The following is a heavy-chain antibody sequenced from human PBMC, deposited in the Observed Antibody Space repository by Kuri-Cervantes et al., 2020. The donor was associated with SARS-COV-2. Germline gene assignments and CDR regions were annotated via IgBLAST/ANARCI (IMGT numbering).Heavy chain of an antibody. D-gene: IGHD3-22*01. V-gene: IGHV3-21*01. Sequence: LSLTCAASGFTFSSYSMNWVRQAPGRGLEWVSSISSSSSYIYYADSVKGRFTISRDNAKNSLYLQMDSLRTEDTAVYYCARDRNTMIVVIIYIDYWGQGALVTVSS. J-gene: IGHJ4*02. CDR2: ISSSSSYI. CDR3: ARDRNTMIVVIIYIDY. CDR1: GFTFSSYS.